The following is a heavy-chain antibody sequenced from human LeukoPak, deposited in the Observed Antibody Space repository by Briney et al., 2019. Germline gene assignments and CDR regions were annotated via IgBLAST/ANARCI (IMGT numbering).Heavy chain of an antibody. V-gene: IGHV7-4-1*02. CDR2: INTNTGNP. D-gene: IGHD5-12*01. J-gene: IGHJ6*03. Sequence: ASVKVSCKASGYTFTSYAMNWVRQAPGQGLEWMGWINTNTGNPTYAQDFTGRFVFSLDTSVSTAYLQISSLKAEDAAVYYCARLGGEDLVATGSGRLEYNYYMDVWGKGTTVTVSS. CDR3: ARLGGEDLVATGSGRLEYNYYMDV. CDR1: GYTFTSYA.